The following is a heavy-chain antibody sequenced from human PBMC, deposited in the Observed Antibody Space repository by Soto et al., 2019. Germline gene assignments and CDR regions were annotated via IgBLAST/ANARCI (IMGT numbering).Heavy chain of an antibody. V-gene: IGHV2-70*13. CDR2: IERDDDDK. CDR1: GFSLTSPGMC. Sequence: SGPTLVNPPETLTLTCTFSGFSLTSPGMCVSWIRQSPGKALEWLALIERDDDDKYYSTSLKTRLTNSKDTRKNQVVLTMANMEPADTATYYCARSIRGPRRFNGMDVWGQGTTVTVSS. J-gene: IGHJ6*02. D-gene: IGHD1-20*01. CDR3: ARSIRGPRRFNGMDV.